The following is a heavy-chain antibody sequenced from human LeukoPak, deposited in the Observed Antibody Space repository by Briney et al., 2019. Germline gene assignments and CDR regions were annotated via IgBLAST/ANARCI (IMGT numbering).Heavy chain of an antibody. CDR2: INHSGST. Sequence: SETLSLSCAVYGGSFSGYYWSWILQPPGKGLEWIGEINHSGSTNCNPSLKSRVTLSVDKSKNQFSLKLSSVTAADTAVYYCARDRSGSYLYYYYYMDVWGKGTTVTVSS. CDR1: GGSFSGYY. CDR3: ARDRSGSYLYYYYYMDV. D-gene: IGHD1-26*01. J-gene: IGHJ6*03. V-gene: IGHV4-34*01.